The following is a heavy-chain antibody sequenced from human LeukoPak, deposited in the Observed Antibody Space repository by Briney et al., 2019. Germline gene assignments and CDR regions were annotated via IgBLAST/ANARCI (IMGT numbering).Heavy chain of an antibody. V-gene: IGHV4-39*01. CDR2: LYSGGLT. J-gene: IGHJ3*02. D-gene: IGHD6-19*01. CDR3: ASGGYSSGWYGSFDI. CDR1: GASISSSDYY. Sequence: SETLFLTCTVSGASISSSDYYWGWIRQPPGKGLEWIGSLYSGGLTYYNPSLKSRVTISVDTSKNQFSLKVTSVTAADTAVYSCASGGYSSGWYGSFDIWGQWTVATVSS.